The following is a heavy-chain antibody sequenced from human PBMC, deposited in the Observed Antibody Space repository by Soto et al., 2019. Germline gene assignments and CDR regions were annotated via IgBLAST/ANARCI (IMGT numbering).Heavy chain of an antibody. CDR2: IIPILGIA. CDR3: ALGSSDYSNYNSFYLDY. J-gene: IGHJ4*02. CDR1: GGTFSSYT. Sequence: SVKVSCNASGGTFSSYTISLVRQAPGQGLEWMGRIIPILGIANYAQKFQGRVTITADKSTSTAYMELSSLRSEDTAVYYCALGSSDYSNYNSFYLDYWGQGTLVTVSS. D-gene: IGHD4-4*01. V-gene: IGHV1-69*02.